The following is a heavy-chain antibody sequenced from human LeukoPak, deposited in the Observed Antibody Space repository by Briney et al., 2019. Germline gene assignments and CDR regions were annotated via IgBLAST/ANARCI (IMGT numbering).Heavy chain of an antibody. CDR2: IYYSGTT. Sequence: PSETLSLTCTVSGGTISSSSYYWRWSRQPPGKGRECIGSIYYSGTTYYNPYIKSRVTIAVDTSKNQFSLELSSVTAADTAVYYCGRRDIVVVPATIGAGAFDIWGQGTMVTVSS. J-gene: IGHJ3*02. CDR3: GRRDIVVVPATIGAGAFDI. V-gene: IGHV4-39*01. CDR1: GGTISSSSYY. D-gene: IGHD2-2*02.